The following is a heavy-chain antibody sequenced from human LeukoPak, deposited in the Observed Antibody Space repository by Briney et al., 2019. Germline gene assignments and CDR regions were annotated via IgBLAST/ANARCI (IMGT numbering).Heavy chain of an antibody. CDR2: INPNSGGT. Sequence: ASVKVSCKASGYTFTSYGISWVRQAPGQGLEWMGWINPNSGGTNYAQKFQGRVTMTRDTSISTAYMELSRLRSDDTAVYYCARGRGFDPWGQGTLVTVSS. CDR3: ARGRGFDP. D-gene: IGHD3-10*01. J-gene: IGHJ5*02. V-gene: IGHV1-2*02. CDR1: GYTFTSYG.